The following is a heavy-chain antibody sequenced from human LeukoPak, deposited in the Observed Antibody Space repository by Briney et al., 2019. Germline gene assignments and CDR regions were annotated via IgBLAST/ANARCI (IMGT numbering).Heavy chain of an antibody. CDR2: IYYSGST. Sequence: SETLPSPALSLVASSVVTTGAGSGSPGKGLEWIGYIYYSGSTNYNPSLKSRVTISVDTSKNQFSLKLSSVTAADTAVYYCASRGVRGVIDYWGQGTLVTVCS. D-gene: IGHD3-10*01. CDR3: ASRGVRGVIDY. V-gene: IGHV4-59*08. J-gene: IGHJ4*02. CDR1: VASSVVTT.